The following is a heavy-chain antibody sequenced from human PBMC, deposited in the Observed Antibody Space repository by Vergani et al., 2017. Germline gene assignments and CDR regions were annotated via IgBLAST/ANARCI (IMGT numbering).Heavy chain of an antibody. CDR2: IWYDGSNK. CDR1: GFTFSSHG. J-gene: IGHJ4*02. D-gene: IGHD5-18*01. V-gene: IGHV3-33*01. CDR3: ARNDHTAMVMGAPFGY. Sequence: QVQLVESGGGVVQPGRSLRLSCAASGFTFSSHGMHWVRQAPGKGLEWVAVIWYDGSNKYYADSVKGRFTISRDNSKNSLYLQMNSLRAEDTAVYYCARNDHTAMVMGAPFGYWGQGTLVTVSS.